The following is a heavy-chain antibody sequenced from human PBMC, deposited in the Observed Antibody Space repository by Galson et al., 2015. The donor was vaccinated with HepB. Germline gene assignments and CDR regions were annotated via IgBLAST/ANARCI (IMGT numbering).Heavy chain of an antibody. CDR1: GFTFSSYG. CDR2: ISYDGSNK. D-gene: IGHD2-2*01. CDR3: AKDHIDIVVVPAAMGGYYYYYYMDV. V-gene: IGHV3-30*18. J-gene: IGHJ6*03. Sequence: SLRLSCAASGFTFSSYGMHWVRQAPGKGLEWVAVISYDGSNKYYADSVKGRFTISRDNSKNTLYLQMNSLRAEDTDVYYCAKDHIDIVVVPAAMGGYYYYYYMDVWGKGTTVTVSS.